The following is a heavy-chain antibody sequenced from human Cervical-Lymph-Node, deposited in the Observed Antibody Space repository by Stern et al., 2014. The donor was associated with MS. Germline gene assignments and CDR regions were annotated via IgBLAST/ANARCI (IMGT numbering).Heavy chain of an antibody. V-gene: IGHV5-51*03. D-gene: IGHD3-22*01. CDR3: ARRDHDSSGHYFLDY. CDR2: IFLGDSET. CDR1: GYSFTSFW. Sequence: EVQLVESGAEVKKPGESLKISCKGSGYSFTSFWIGWVRQMPGKGLEWMGIIFLGDSETRYSPSFQGQVTISADKSIGTAYLQWSSLKASDTAMYYCARRDHDSSGHYFLDYWGQGTLVTVSS. J-gene: IGHJ4*02.